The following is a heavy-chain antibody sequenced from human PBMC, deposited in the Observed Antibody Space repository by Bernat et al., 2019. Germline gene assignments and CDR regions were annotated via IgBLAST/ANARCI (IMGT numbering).Heavy chain of an antibody. D-gene: IGHD6-19*01. V-gene: IGHV5-51*01. CDR1: GYSFTSYW. J-gene: IGHJ4*02. CDR3: ARHPGYTSGWSDY. Sequence: EVQLVQSGAEVKKPGESLRISCKGSGYSFTSYWIGWVRQMPGKGLEWLGIIHPGDSDTRYSPSFQGHVTISADKSISTAYLQWRSLKASDTAMYYCARHPGYTSGWSDYWGQGTLVTVS. CDR2: IHPGDSDT.